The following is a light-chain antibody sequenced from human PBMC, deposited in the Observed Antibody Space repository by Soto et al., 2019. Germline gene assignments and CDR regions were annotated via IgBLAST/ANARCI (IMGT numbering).Light chain of an antibody. CDR3: SSFSSITREV. Sequence: QSALTQPASVSGSPGQSITISCTGTSSDVGGYSYVSWYQQHPGKTPKLMIYEVSNRPSGVSHRFSGSKSGNTASLTISGLQTEDEDDYYCSSFSSITREVFGGGTKVTVL. CDR2: EVS. CDR1: SSDVGGYSY. V-gene: IGLV2-14*01. J-gene: IGLJ2*01.